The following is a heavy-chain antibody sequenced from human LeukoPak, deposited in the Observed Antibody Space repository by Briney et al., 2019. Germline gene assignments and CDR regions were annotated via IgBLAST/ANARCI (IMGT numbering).Heavy chain of an antibody. CDR1: GGSLSGYY. CDR2: INHSGST. D-gene: IGHD5-18*01. CDR3: ARGFSYGYGY. V-gene: IGHV4-34*01. J-gene: IGHJ4*02. Sequence: PSETLSLTCAVYGGSLSGYYWSWIRQPPGKGLEWIGEINHSGSTNYNPSLKSRVTISVDTSKNQFSLKLSSVTAADTAVYYCARGFSYGYGYWGQGTLVTVSS.